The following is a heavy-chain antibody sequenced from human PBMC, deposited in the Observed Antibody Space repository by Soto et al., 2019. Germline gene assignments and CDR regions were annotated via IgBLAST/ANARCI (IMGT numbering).Heavy chain of an antibody. CDR1: GFVFSSYW. D-gene: IGHD4-17*01. J-gene: IGHJ6*02. CDR2: IKQDGSEK. CDR3: ARDQNYGDAYYYYGMDV. V-gene: IGHV3-7*03. Sequence: VQLLESGGGFAQPGGSLRLSCAASGFVFSSYWMSWVRQAPGKGLEWVANIKQDGSEKYYVDSVKGRFTISRDNAKNSLYLQMNSLRAEDTAVYYCARDQNYGDAYYYYGMDVWGQGTTVTVSS.